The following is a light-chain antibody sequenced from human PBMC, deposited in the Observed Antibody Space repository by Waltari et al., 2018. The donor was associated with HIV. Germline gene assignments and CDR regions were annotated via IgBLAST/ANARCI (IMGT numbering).Light chain of an antibody. CDR2: VNSDGSH. V-gene: IGLV4-69*01. Sequence: QLFLTQPPSASSSLVASVKLTCPLRSGHSGYAIAWHQQQPERGPRYLMKVNSDGSHRKRDGIPDRFSGSSSGAERYLTISSLQSEDEADYYCQTWGTGIRVFGGGTKLTVL. CDR1: SGHSGYA. CDR3: QTWGTGIRV. J-gene: IGLJ2*01.